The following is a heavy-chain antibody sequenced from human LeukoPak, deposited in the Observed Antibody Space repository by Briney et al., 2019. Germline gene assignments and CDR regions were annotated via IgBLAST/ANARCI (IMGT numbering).Heavy chain of an antibody. Sequence: KPSETLSLTCTVSGGSISSSSYYWGWIRQPPGKGLEWIGNIYYSGSTSYNPSLKSRVTISLDTSKNQFSLKLTSVTAADTAVYYCARRWYLRGPDILIPFDYWGQGTLVSVSS. CDR1: GGSISSSSYY. CDR2: IYYSGST. V-gene: IGHV4-39*01. D-gene: IGHD5-12*01. J-gene: IGHJ4*02. CDR3: ARRWYLRGPDILIPFDY.